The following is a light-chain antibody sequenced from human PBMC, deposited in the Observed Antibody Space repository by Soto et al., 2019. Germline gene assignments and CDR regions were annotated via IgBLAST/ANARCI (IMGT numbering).Light chain of an antibody. J-gene: IGKJ1*01. CDR1: QSISSY. Sequence: DMRMSHSASSLSASVLYRVTITCRASQSISSYLNWYQQKPGKAPKLLIYAASSLQSGVPSRFSGSGSGTDFTLTISSLQPEDFATYYCQQSYSTPRTFGQGTKV. V-gene: IGKV1-39*01. CDR2: AAS. CDR3: QQSYSTPRT.